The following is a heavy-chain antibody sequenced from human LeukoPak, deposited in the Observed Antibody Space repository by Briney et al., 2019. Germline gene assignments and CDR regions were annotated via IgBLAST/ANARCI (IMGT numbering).Heavy chain of an antibody. CDR2: ISYDGSNK. D-gene: IGHD6-6*01. CDR1: GFTFSSYA. CDR3: ARWGGYYSSSSLDAFDI. Sequence: GGSLRLSCAASGFTFSSYAMHWVRQAPGKGLEWVAVISYDGSNKYYADSVKGRFTISRDNSKNTLYLQMNSLRAEDTAVYYCARWGGYYSSSSLDAFDIWGQGTMVTVSS. J-gene: IGHJ3*02. V-gene: IGHV3-30*04.